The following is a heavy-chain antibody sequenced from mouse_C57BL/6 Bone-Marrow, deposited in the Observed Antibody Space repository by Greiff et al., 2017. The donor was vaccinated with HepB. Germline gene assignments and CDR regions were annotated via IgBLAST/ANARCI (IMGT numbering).Heavy chain of an antibody. D-gene: IGHD3-2*02. CDR2: IDPSDSYT. V-gene: IGHV1-69*01. CDR1: GYTFTSYW. J-gene: IGHJ4*01. Sequence: QVQLQQPGAELVMPGASVKLSCKASGYTFTSYWMHWAKQRPGQGLEWIGEIDPSDSYTNYNQKFKGKSTLTVDKSSSTAYMQLSSLTSEDSAVYYCARKLRLPYYYAMDYWGQGTSVTVSS. CDR3: ARKLRLPYYYAMDY.